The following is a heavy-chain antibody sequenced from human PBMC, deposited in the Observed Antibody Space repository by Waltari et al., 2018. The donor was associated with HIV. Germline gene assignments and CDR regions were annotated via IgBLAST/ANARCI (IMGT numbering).Heavy chain of an antibody. Sequence: EVQVVESGGGLVQPGGSLRLPCVASGFTFRTYWMSWVRQAPGKGLEWVANIDQDGSDKYYLDSVKGRFTISRDNAKNSLSLQMSSLRAEDTAVYYCASPRSGFWGQGTRVTVSS. CDR3: ASPRSGF. CDR2: IDQDGSDK. D-gene: IGHD3-10*01. J-gene: IGHJ4*02. V-gene: IGHV3-7*01. CDR1: GFTFRTYW.